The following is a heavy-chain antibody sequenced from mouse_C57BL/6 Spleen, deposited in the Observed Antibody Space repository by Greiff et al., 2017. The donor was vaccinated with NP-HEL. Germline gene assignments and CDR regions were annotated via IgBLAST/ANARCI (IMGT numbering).Heavy chain of an antibody. J-gene: IGHJ2*01. Sequence: QVQLQQPGAELVMPGASVKLSCTASGYTFTSYWMHWVKQRPGQGLEWIGEIDPSDSYTNYTQKFKGQSTLTVDKSSSTAYMQLSSLTSEDSAVYYCARSRLRGSPPFDYWGQGTTLTVSS. CDR1: GYTFTSYW. CDR2: IDPSDSYT. V-gene: IGHV1-69*01. CDR3: ARSRLRGSPPFDY. D-gene: IGHD1-1*01.